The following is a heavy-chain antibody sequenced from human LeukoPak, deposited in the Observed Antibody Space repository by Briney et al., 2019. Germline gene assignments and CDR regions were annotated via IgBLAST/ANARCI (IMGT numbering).Heavy chain of an antibody. CDR2: INPNSGGT. J-gene: IGHJ4*02. CDR1: GYTFTGYY. CDR3: ARQPYFDWLLSLDY. Sequence: ASVKVSCKASGYTFTGYYMHWVRQAPGQGLEWMGWINPNSGGTNYAQKFQGRVTMTRDTSISTAYMELSRLRSDDTAVYYCARQPYFDWLLSLDYWGQGTLVAVSS. D-gene: IGHD3-9*01. V-gene: IGHV1-2*02.